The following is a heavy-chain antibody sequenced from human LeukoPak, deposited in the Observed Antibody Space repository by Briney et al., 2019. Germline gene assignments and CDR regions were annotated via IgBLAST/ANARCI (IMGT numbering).Heavy chain of an antibody. CDR1: GFTFSSYS. Sequence: PGGSLRLSCAASGFTFSSYSMNWVRQAPGEGLEWVSSISSSRSYIYYADSVKGRFTISRDNAKNALYLQMNRLRAEDTAEYYSTRHDGLCNSGGRYTEEDAFDIWGQGTMVTVSS. CDR3: TRHDGLCNSGGRYTEEDAFDI. D-gene: IGHD2-15*01. CDR2: ISSSRSYI. J-gene: IGHJ3*02. V-gene: IGHV3-21*01.